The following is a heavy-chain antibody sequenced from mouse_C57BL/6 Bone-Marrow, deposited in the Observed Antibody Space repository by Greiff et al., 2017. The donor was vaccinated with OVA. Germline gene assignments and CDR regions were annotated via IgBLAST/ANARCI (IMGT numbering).Heavy chain of an antibody. Sequence: QVQLQQPGAELVMPGASVKLSCKASGYTFTSYWMHWVKQRPGQGLEWIGEIDPSDSYTNYNQKFKGKSTFTVDKSSSTAYMQLSSLTSEDSAVYYCARWGAYYGSSPLDYWGQGTTLTVSS. CDR3: ARWGAYYGSSPLDY. V-gene: IGHV1-69*01. J-gene: IGHJ2*01. D-gene: IGHD1-1*01. CDR1: GYTFTSYW. CDR2: IDPSDSYT.